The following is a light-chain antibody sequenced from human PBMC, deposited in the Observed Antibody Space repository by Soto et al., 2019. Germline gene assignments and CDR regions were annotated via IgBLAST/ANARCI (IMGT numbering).Light chain of an antibody. CDR3: QQYSIWRT. Sequence: EIVMTHSPATLSLAPWERVTLSCRASESVSTNLAWYQQKAGQAPRLLIYGASTRATGIPARFSGSGSGTEFTLTISGLQSEDFAVYYCQQYSIWRTFGHGTKVDIK. V-gene: IGKV3-15*01. J-gene: IGKJ1*01. CDR2: GAS. CDR1: ESVSTN.